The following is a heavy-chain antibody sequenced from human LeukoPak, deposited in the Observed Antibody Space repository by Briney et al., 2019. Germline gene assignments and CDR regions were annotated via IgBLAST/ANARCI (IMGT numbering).Heavy chain of an antibody. J-gene: IGHJ4*02. Sequence: SETLSLTCTVSGGSISSGSFYWSWIRQPAGKGLEWIGRFYTRGSTNYNPSLKSRVTISVDTSKNQFSLKLSSVTAADTAVYYCARHEIAVAGTFDYWGQGTLVTVSS. CDR2: FYTRGST. CDR1: GGSISSGSFY. D-gene: IGHD6-19*01. CDR3: ARHEIAVAGTFDY. V-gene: IGHV4-61*02.